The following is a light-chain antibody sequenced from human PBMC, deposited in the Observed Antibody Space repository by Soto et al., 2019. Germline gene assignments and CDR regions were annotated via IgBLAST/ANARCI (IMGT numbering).Light chain of an antibody. J-gene: IGKJ4*01. CDR3: QQRYSWPPLT. V-gene: IGKV3-11*01. CDR2: DAT. Sequence: VLTQSPATLSLSPGERATLSCRASQNVSIYLAWYQQKPGQVPRLLIYDATNRAAGIPPRLSGSGSATDFTLTISSLEPEDFAVYYCQQRYSWPPLTFGGGTKVEIK. CDR1: QNVSIY.